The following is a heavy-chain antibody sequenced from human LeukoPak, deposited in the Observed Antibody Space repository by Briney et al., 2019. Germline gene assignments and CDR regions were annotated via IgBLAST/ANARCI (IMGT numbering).Heavy chain of an antibody. CDR1: EFTFVRYA. V-gene: IGHV3-48*04. J-gene: IGHJ6*03. Sequence: GGSLRLSCAASEFTFVRYAMNSVRQAPGKGLGWVSYISSSSFKIGYADSVKGRFTSSRDNSKNPLYLQMDSLRVEDTAVYYCVRDPSYGSSWYYYMDVWGKGTTVTVSS. CDR3: VRDPSYGSSWYYYMDV. D-gene: IGHD6-13*01. CDR2: ISSSSFKI.